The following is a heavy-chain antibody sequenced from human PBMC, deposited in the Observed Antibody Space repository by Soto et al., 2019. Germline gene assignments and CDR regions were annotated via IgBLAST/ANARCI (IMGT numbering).Heavy chain of an antibody. Sequence: GASVKVSCKASGYTFTSYGISWVRQAPGQGLEWMGWISAYNGNTNYAQKLQGRVTMTTDTSTSTASMERRSLRSDDTAVYYCARDGPYNSGWYYFDYWGQGTLV. CDR2: ISAYNGNT. CDR1: GYTFTSYG. V-gene: IGHV1-18*01. D-gene: IGHD6-19*01. CDR3: ARDGPYNSGWYYFDY. J-gene: IGHJ4*02.